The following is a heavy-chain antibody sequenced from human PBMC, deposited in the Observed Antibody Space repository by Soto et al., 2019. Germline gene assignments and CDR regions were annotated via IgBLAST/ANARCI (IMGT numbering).Heavy chain of an antibody. V-gene: IGHV3-23*01. CDR1: GFTFSSYA. Sequence: GGSLRLSCAASGFTFSSYAMSWVRQAPGKGLEWVSAISGSGGSTYYADSVKGRFTISRDNSKNTLYLQMNSLRAEETAVYYCVKDIDHPIAVAGHFDYWGQGTLVTVSS. CDR2: ISGSGGST. D-gene: IGHD6-19*01. J-gene: IGHJ4*02. CDR3: VKDIDHPIAVAGHFDY.